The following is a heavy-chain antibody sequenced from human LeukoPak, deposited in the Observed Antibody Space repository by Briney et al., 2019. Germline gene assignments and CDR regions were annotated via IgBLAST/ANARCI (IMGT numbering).Heavy chain of an antibody. CDR2: IWYDGSNK. CDR1: GFTFSSYG. D-gene: IGHD3-10*01. V-gene: IGHV3-33*01. J-gene: IGHJ4*02. CDR3: VREISGSNDY. Sequence: RAGGSLRLSCAASGFTFSSYGMRWVRQAPGKGLEWVAVIWYDGSNKYYADSVKGRFTISRDNSKNTLYLQMNSLRAEDTAVYYCVREISGSNDYWGQGTLVTVSS.